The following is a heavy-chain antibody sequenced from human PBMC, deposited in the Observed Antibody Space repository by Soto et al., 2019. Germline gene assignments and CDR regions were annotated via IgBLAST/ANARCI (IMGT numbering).Heavy chain of an antibody. CDR3: ARGNEAARRRYFQH. CDR1: GYTFTSYD. D-gene: IGHD6-6*01. J-gene: IGHJ1*01. CDR2: MNPNSGNT. Sequence: QVQLVQSGAEVKKPGASVKVSCKASGYTFTSYDINWVRQATGQGLEWMGWMNPNSGNTGYAQKFQGRVTMTRNTSISTAYMELGSVRSEDTAVYYCARGNEAARRRYFQHWGQGTLVTVSS. V-gene: IGHV1-8*01.